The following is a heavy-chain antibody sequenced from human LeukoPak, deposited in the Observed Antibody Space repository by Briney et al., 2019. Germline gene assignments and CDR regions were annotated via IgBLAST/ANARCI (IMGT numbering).Heavy chain of an antibody. CDR3: ARDPDSGSYSYYFDY. J-gene: IGHJ4*02. D-gene: IGHD1-26*01. V-gene: IGHV3-30*01. CDR1: GFTFRSYA. CDR2: ISYDVSNK. Sequence: RGAPRLSCAASGFTFRSYAMHSARQAPRKGLGWGSVISYDVSNKYYADSLKGRFTISIDNSKNTLYLQMNSLRAEDTAVYYCARDPDSGSYSYYFDYWGQGTLVTVSS.